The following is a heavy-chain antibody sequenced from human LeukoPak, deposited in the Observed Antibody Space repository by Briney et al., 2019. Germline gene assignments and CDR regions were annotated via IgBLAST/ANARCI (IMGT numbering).Heavy chain of an antibody. CDR2: ISHDDKNR. Sequence: GGSLRLSCAASGFTFTSYAFHWIRQAPGKGLEWVTVISHDDKNRYYADSVKGRFTISRDNSKNTVYLQMNSLRVEDTAVYFCVRDRDTSGWLYWGQGTLVTVSS. CDR1: GFTFTSYA. V-gene: IGHV3-30*04. J-gene: IGHJ4*02. CDR3: VRDRDTSGWLY. D-gene: IGHD6-19*01.